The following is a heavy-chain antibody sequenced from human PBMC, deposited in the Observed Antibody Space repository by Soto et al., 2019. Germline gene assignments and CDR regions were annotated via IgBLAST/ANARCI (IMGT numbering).Heavy chain of an antibody. V-gene: IGHV6-1*01. CDR1: GDSVSSNSAA. D-gene: IGHD3-3*01. CDR2: TYYRSKWYN. CDR3: ARDRYDFWSGYPDWFDP. Sequence: SQTLSLTCAISGDSVSSNSAAWNWIRQSPSRGLEWLGRTYYRSKWYNDYAVSVKSRITINPDTSKNQFSLQLNSVTPEDTAVYYCARDRYDFWSGYPDWFDPWGQGTLVTVSS. J-gene: IGHJ5*02.